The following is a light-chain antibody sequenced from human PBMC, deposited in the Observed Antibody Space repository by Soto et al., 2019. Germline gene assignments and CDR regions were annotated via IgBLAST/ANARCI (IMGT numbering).Light chain of an antibody. V-gene: IGKV3-15*01. J-gene: IGKJ1*01. CDR1: QSVSSY. CDR2: DAS. CDR3: QQYNSWPET. Sequence: EIVLTQSPGTLSLSPGERATLSCRASQSVSSYLAWYQQKPGQAPRLFIYDASTRATGIPARFTGSGSGTEFTLTISSLQSEDFAVYYCQQYNSWPETFGQGTKVDIK.